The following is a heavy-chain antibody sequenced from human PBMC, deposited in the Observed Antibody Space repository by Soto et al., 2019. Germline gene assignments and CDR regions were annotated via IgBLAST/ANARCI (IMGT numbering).Heavy chain of an antibody. V-gene: IGHV3-30-3*01. CDR1: GLTFISSA. CDR3: ARNTDHRLVRGWLDP. J-gene: IGHJ5*02. Sequence: PGGSLRLSCAASGLTFISSAMHWVRQAPGKGLEWVAMISHDGSHEYYGDSVKGRFSVSRDNSHNILHLQMNSLRIEDTAVYFCARNTDHRLVRGWLDPWGQGTLVTV. CDR2: ISHDGSHE. D-gene: IGHD3-10*01.